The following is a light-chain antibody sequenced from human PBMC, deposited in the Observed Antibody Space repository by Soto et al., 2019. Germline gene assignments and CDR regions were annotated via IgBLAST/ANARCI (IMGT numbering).Light chain of an antibody. V-gene: IGKV1-5*01. Sequence: DIQMTQSPSTLSASVGDRVTITCRASQSISSWLAWYQQKPGKAPKFLIYDASTLESGVPSRFRVSGYGTEFTLTISSLQPDDFATYYCQQYSSYLWTFGQGTKVEIK. CDR1: QSISSW. J-gene: IGKJ1*01. CDR2: DAS. CDR3: QQYSSYLWT.